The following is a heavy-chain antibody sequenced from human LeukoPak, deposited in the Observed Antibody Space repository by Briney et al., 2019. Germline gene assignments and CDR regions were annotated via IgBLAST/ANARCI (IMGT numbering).Heavy chain of an antibody. J-gene: IGHJ4*02. V-gene: IGHV1-18*01. Sequence: ASVKVSCKASGGTFSSYAISWVRQAPGQGLEWMGWISAYNGNTNYAQKLQGRVTMTTDTSTSTAYMELRSLRSDDTAVYYCARRGTINWNDDYWGQGTLVTVSS. CDR1: GGTFSSYA. D-gene: IGHD1-1*01. CDR2: ISAYNGNT. CDR3: ARRGTINWNDDY.